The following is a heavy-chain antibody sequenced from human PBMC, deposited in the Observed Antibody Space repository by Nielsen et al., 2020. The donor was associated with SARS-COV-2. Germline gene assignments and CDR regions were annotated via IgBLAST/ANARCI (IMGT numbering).Heavy chain of an antibody. CDR2: ISSSSSTI. Sequence: VRQAPGKGLEWVSYISSSSSTIYYADSVKGRFTISRDNAKNSLYLQMNSLRDEDTAVYYCARWGSSWYEGGFDYWGQGTLVTVSS. D-gene: IGHD6-13*01. CDR3: ARWGSSWYEGGFDY. V-gene: IGHV3-48*02. J-gene: IGHJ4*02.